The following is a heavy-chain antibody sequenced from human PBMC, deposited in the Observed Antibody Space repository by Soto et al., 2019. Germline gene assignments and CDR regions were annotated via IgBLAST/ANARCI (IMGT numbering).Heavy chain of an antibody. Sequence: QVQLQESGPGLVKPSQTLSLTCTVSGGSISSGGYYWSWIRQHPGKGLEWIGYIYYSGSTYYNPSLKSRVTISVDTSKNQFSLKLSSVTAADTAVYYCAREGAMTTVTTPGNYYGMGVWGQGTTVTVSS. D-gene: IGHD4-4*01. V-gene: IGHV4-31*03. CDR1: GGSISSGGYY. CDR2: IYYSGST. CDR3: AREGAMTTVTTPGNYYGMGV. J-gene: IGHJ6*02.